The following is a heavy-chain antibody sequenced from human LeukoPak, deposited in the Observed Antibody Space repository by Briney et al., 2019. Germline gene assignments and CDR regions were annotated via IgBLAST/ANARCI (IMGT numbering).Heavy chain of an antibody. V-gene: IGHV3-7*01. Sequence: GGSLRLSCAASGFTFRWYWMSWVRQAPGKGLEWVANVKQDGSEKYYVASVKGRFTISRDNAKNSLYLQMNSLRAEDTAVYYCTRDEFWGQGTLVTVSS. J-gene: IGHJ4*02. CDR1: GFTFRWYW. CDR2: VKQDGSEK. CDR3: TRDEF.